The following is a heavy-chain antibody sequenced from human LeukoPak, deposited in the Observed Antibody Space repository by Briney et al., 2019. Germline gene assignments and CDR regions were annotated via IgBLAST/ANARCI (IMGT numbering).Heavy chain of an antibody. Sequence: GGSLRLSCTASGFIFSTFEMNWVRQAPGKGLEWISYISTSENTKYYADSVKGRFTISRDNAKNTLFLQMNSLRVEDTAIYYCARDRYYDYLWGGYRNVYYYGMDVWGQETTVTVSS. CDR2: ISTSENTK. J-gene: IGHJ6*02. CDR3: ARDRYYDYLWGGYRNVYYYGMDV. D-gene: IGHD3-16*02. CDR1: GFIFSTFE. V-gene: IGHV3-48*03.